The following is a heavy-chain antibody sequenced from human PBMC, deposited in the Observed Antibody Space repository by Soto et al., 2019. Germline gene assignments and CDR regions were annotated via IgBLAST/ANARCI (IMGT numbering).Heavy chain of an antibody. CDR2: IYYSGTT. V-gene: IGHV4-28*01. J-gene: IGHJ4*02. CDR1: GASISSSNW. D-gene: IGHD1-26*01. CDR3: ARREIQGPIDY. Sequence: SETLSLTCNVSGASISSSNWWGWIRQPPGKGLEWIGYIYYSGTTYYNPSLKSRVTMSVDTSKNQFSLKLTSVTAVDTAVYYCARREIQGPIDYWGQGTLVTVSS.